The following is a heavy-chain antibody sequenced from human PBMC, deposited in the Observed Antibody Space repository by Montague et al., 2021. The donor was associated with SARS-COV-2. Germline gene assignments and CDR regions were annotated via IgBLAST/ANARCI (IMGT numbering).Heavy chain of an antibody. J-gene: IGHJ3*01. V-gene: IGHV3-43*02. Sequence: SRRLSCAASGFTFDDYAMHWVRQAPGKGLEWVSLINGDGLTTLVTDSVEGRFIISRDNSKNSLYLQMKSLGTEDTALYFCVKDMSEFDDLNAFDVWGQGTQVTVSS. CDR3: VKDMSEFDDLNAFDV. D-gene: IGHD3-10*01. CDR1: GFTFDDYA. CDR2: INGDGLTT.